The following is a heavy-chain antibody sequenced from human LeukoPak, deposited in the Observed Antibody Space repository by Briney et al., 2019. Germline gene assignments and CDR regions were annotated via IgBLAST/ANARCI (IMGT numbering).Heavy chain of an antibody. CDR1: GFTFSGYA. Sequence: TGGSLRLSCAASGFTFSGYAMHWVRQAPGKGLEWVAVISYDGSQKYYADSVTGRFTISRDNSKNTLFLQMTSLRPEDTAVYYCASLLIPDIDCWGQGTLVTVSS. CDR2: ISYDGSQK. V-gene: IGHV3-30-3*01. J-gene: IGHJ4*02. CDR3: ASLLIPDIDC. D-gene: IGHD2-21*01.